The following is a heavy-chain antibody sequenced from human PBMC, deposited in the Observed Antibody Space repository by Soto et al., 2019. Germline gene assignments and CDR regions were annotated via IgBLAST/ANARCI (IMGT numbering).Heavy chain of an antibody. Sequence: SETLSLTCTVSGGSISSYYWSWIRQPPGKGLEWIGYIYYSGSTNYNPSLKSRVTISVDTSKNQFSLKLSSVTAADTAVYYCARRRYSSGLDYWGQGTLVTVSS. CDR3: ARRRYSSGLDY. CDR1: GGSISSYY. V-gene: IGHV4-59*08. D-gene: IGHD6-19*01. J-gene: IGHJ4*02. CDR2: IYYSGST.